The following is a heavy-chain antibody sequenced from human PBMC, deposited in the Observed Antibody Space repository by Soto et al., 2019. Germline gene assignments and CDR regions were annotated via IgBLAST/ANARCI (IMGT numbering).Heavy chain of an antibody. CDR3: ARSLGTSRSSAGDPLDD. V-gene: IGHV4-31*03. CDR2: SYYCGST. D-gene: IGHD6-6*01. CDR1: GGSFCWGGYY. J-gene: IGHJ4*02. Sequence: TLSPSCTVSGGSFCWGGYYRSWIRRLPGNGLEWFGCSYYCGSTYYNPSLKSRVTMSVDPSKNQFSLKLSSVTAADTAVYDCARSLGTSRSSAGDPLDDWGQGTLVTVYS.